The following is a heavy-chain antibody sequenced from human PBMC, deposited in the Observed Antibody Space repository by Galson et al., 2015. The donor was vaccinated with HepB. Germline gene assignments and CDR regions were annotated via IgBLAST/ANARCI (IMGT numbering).Heavy chain of an antibody. CDR2: IYPGASDI. V-gene: IGHV5-51*01. CDR3: ARGGLYSFFY. CDR1: GYRFTTNW. J-gene: IGHJ4*02. Sequence: SGAEVKKPGESLKISCKASGYRFTTNWIAWVRQMPGEGLEWMGLIYPGASDIRYSPSFQGQVTISADKSITTAYLQWNSLKASDTAMYYCARGGLYSFFYWGQGTQVTVSS. D-gene: IGHD5-18*01.